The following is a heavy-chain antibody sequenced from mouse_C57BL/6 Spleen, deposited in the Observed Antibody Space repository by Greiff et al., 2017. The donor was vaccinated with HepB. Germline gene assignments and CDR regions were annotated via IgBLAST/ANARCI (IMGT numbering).Heavy chain of an antibody. CDR1: GFTFSDYG. D-gene: IGHD1-1*01. V-gene: IGHV5-17*01. CDR2: ISSGSSTI. CDR3: ATLITTVVATSMDY. Sequence: EVQLVESGGGLVKPGGSLKLSCAASGFTFSDYGMHWVRQAPEKGLEWVAYISSGSSTIYYADTVKGRFTISRDNAKNTLFLQMTSLRSEDTAMYYCATLITTVVATSMDYWGQGTSVTVSS. J-gene: IGHJ4*01.